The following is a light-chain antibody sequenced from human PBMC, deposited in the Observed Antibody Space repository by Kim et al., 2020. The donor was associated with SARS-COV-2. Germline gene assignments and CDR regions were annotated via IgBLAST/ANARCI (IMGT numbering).Light chain of an antibody. CDR1: QGVSGN. CDR2: GAS. Sequence: VSPAEGAPPPGRAGQGVSGNVAWYQQNLGQAPRLLIYGASPGATGIPARFSGSGSGTEFTLTISSLQSEDFAVYSCQQYNNWPYTFGQGPKLEIK. V-gene: IGKV3-15*01. J-gene: IGKJ2*01. CDR3: QQYNNWPYT.